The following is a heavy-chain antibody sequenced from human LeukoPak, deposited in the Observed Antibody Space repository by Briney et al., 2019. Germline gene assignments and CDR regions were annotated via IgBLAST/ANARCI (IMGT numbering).Heavy chain of an antibody. Sequence: GGSLRLSCAASGFTFSSYAMHWVRQAPGKGLEWVAVISYDGSNKYYADSVKGRFTISRDNSKNTPYLQMNSLRAEDTAVYYCASRNYGVFDYWGQGTLVTVSS. D-gene: IGHD4-17*01. CDR1: GFTFSSYA. J-gene: IGHJ4*02. CDR2: ISYDGSNK. V-gene: IGHV3-30-3*01. CDR3: ASRNYGVFDY.